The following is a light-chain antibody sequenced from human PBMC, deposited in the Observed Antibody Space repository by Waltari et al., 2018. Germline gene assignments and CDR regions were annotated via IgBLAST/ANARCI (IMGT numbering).Light chain of an antibody. CDR1: SSDVCGYND. Sequence: QSALTQPASVSGSPGQSITISCTGNSSDVCGYNDVSLYQQHPGKAPKLMIYEVSKWPSGVSSRFSGSKSGTTASLTISGLQADDEADYYCSSYTTSGTPGVFGGGTKLTVL. CDR3: SSYTTSGTPGV. CDR2: EVS. J-gene: IGLJ2*01. V-gene: IGLV2-14*01.